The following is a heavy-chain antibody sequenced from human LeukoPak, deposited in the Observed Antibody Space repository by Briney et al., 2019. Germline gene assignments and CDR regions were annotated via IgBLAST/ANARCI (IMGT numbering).Heavy chain of an antibody. J-gene: IGHJ4*02. CDR1: GFTFSTYP. CDR3: AIGANYFILAGSLDF. V-gene: IGHV3-21*01. Sequence: GGSLRLSCAASGFTFSTYPMNWVRQAPGKGLEWVSSISSSSSYLYYADSVKGRFTISRDNAKNSLYLQMNSLRAEDAAVYDCAIGANYFILAGSLDFWGQGTLVTVSS. D-gene: IGHD3-9*01. CDR2: ISSSSSYL.